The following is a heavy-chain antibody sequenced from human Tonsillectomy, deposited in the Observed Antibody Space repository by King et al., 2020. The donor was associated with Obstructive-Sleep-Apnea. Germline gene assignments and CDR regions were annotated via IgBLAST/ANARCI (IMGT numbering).Heavy chain of an antibody. J-gene: IGHJ6*02. V-gene: IGHV3-21*01. Sequence: VQLVESGGGLVKPGGSLRLSCVASGFTFSSYSINLVRQAPGKGLEWVSSISGSSSYIYYADSVKGRFTISRDNAKNSLYLQINSLRAEDTAVYYCVRDYSVVSGLDVWGLGTTVTVSS. CDR3: VRDYSVVSGLDV. D-gene: IGHD2-15*01. CDR1: GFTFSSYS. CDR2: ISGSSSYI.